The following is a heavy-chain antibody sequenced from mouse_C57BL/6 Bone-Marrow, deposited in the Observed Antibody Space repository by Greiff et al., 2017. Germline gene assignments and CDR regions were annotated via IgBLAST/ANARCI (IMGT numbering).Heavy chain of an antibody. J-gene: IGHJ2*01. Sequence: VQLQQSVAELVRPGASVKLSCTASGFNIKNTYMPWVKQRPEQGLEWIGRIDPANGNTKYAPKFQGKATITADTSSNTAYLQLSSLTSEDTAIYYCARMGYSKGGNYWGQGTTLTVSS. CDR1: GFNIKNTY. D-gene: IGHD2-5*01. CDR2: IDPANGNT. CDR3: ARMGYSKGGNY. V-gene: IGHV14-3*01.